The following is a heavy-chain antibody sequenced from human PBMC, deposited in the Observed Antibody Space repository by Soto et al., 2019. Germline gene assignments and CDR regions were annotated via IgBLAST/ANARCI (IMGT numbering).Heavy chain of an antibody. D-gene: IGHD1-26*01. Sequence: EVQLLESGGGLVQPGGSLRLSCAASGFTFSSYAMSWVRQAPGKGLEWVSAISGSGGSTYYADSVKGRFTISRDNSKNTLYLQMNSLRAEDTAVYYCAKPGWFLVGARTTSYFDYWGQGTLVTVSS. J-gene: IGHJ4*02. CDR2: ISGSGGST. V-gene: IGHV3-23*01. CDR3: AKPGWFLVGARTTSYFDY. CDR1: GFTFSSYA.